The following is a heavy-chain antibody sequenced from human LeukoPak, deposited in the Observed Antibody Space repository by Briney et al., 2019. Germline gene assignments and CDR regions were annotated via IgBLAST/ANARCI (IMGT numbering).Heavy chain of an antibody. CDR3: ATDPYSSGPYDP. D-gene: IGHD6-19*01. CDR1: GFTFGDYT. CDR2: IRSKAYRGTT. Sequence: GGSLRLSSTASGFTFGDYTMSWVRQAPGKGLEWIGFIRSKAYRGTTEYAASVKGRFTISRDNSKNTLYLQMDSLRPEDTAVYYCATDPYSSGPYDPWGQGTLVTVSS. V-gene: IGHV3-49*04. J-gene: IGHJ5*02.